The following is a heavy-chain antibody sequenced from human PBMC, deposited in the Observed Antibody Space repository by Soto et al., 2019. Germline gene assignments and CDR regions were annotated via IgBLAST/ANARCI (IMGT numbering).Heavy chain of an antibody. D-gene: IGHD3-16*01. CDR3: ARDGDVNTGFGKDY. V-gene: IGHV3-33*01. CDR1: GFTFSSYG. CDR2: IWHDGGNK. Sequence: QVQLVESGGGVVQHGRSLRLSCAASGFTFSSYGMHWVRQAPGKGLEWVAFIWHDGGNKFYAESVKGRFTISRDNSKNTLYLQMTSLSAEDTAMYYCARDGDVNTGFGKDYWGQGTLVTVSS. J-gene: IGHJ4*02.